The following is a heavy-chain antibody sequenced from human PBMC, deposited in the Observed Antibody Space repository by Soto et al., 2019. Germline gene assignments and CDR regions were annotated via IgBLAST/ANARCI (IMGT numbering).Heavy chain of an antibody. D-gene: IGHD4-4*01. CDR3: ARDSNYAPHYYYYYYGMDV. CDR1: GGSISSGGYY. V-gene: IGHV4-31*03. Sequence: SETLSLTCTVSGGSISSGGYYWSWIRQHPGKGLEWIGYIYYSGSTYYNPSLKSRVTISVDTSKSQFSLKLSSVTAADTAVYYCARDSNYAPHYYYYYYGMDVCGQGTTLTVYS. J-gene: IGHJ6*02. CDR2: IYYSGST.